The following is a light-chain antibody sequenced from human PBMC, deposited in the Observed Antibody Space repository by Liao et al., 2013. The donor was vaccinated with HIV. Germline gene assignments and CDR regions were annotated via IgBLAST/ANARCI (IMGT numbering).Light chain of an antibody. Sequence: SYELTQPPSVSVAPGKTARITCGGNNIGSKSVHWYQQKPGQAPVLVIYYDSDRPSGIPERFSGSNSGNTATLTISGTQAMDEADYYCQAWDSSTPVVFGGGTKLTVL. CDR3: QAWDSSTPVV. CDR1: NIGSKS. J-gene: IGLJ2*01. V-gene: IGLV3-21*01. CDR2: YDS.